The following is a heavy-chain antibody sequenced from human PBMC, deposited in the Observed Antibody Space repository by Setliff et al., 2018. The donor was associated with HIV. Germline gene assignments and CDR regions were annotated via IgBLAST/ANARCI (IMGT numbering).Heavy chain of an antibody. D-gene: IGHD3-10*01. J-gene: IGHJ6*01. Sequence: SETLSLTCTVSGDSINSGTYYWSWIRQPAGKGLEWIGRLHLSGDTNYNPSLKSRVTMSIDTSKNQFSLKLSSVTAADTAVYYCARDNSYYYGSGGHYWYGMDVWGQGTTVTVSS. CDR3: ARDNSYYYGSGGHYWYGMDV. CDR2: LHLSGDT. V-gene: IGHV4-61*02. CDR1: GDSINSGTYY.